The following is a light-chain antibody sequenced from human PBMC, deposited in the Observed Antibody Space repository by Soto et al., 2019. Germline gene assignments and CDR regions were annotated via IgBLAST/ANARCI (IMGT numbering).Light chain of an antibody. Sequence: IQLTQSPSSLSASVGDRVTITWRASQDISSYLAWYQQKQGKAPKLLIYLASTLHSGVPSSFSGSGYGTDFSLTISSLQTEDAATYYCQSLNRFPHSFGGGTKVDIK. CDR2: LAS. CDR1: QDISSY. V-gene: IGKV1-9*01. J-gene: IGKJ4*01. CDR3: QSLNRFPHS.